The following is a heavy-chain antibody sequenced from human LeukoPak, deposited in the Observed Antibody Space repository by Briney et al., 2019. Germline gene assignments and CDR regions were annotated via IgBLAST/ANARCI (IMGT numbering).Heavy chain of an antibody. CDR2: ISGSGGST. Sequence: GGSLRLSCAASGFTFSSYAMSWVRQAPGKGLEWVSAISGSGGSTYYADSVKGRFTISRDNSKNTLYLQMNSLRAEDTAVYYCAKRLNGLGGSSSVQFDPWGQGTLVTVSS. CDR3: AKRLNGLGGSSSVQFDP. CDR1: GFTFSSYA. J-gene: IGHJ5*02. D-gene: IGHD6-6*01. V-gene: IGHV3-23*01.